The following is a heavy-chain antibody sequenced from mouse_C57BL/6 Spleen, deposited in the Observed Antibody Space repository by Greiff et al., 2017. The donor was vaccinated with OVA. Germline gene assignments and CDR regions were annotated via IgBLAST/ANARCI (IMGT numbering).Heavy chain of an antibody. CDR2: ISYDGSN. Sequence: EVKLMESGPGLVKPSQSLSLTCSVTGYSITSGYYWNWIRQFPGNKLEWMGYISYDGSNNYNPSLKNRISITRDTSKNQFFLKLNSVTTEDTATYYCARDHGYDYARFAYWGQGTLVTVSA. D-gene: IGHD2-4*01. V-gene: IGHV3-6*01. CDR1: GYSITSGYY. CDR3: ARDHGYDYARFAY. J-gene: IGHJ3*01.